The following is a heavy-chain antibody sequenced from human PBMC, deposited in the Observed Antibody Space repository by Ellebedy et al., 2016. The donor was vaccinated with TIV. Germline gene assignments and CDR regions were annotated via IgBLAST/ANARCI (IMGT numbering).Heavy chain of an antibody. CDR2: IYHSGST. Sequence: SETLSLTXAVSGGSISSGGYSWSWIRQPPGKGLEWIGYIYHSGSTYYNPSLKSRVTISVDRSKNQFSLKLSSVTAADTAVYYCARTNFGVRGAPDYWGQGTLVTVSS. J-gene: IGHJ4*02. V-gene: IGHV4-30-2*02. CDR1: GGSISSGGYS. D-gene: IGHD3-10*01. CDR3: ARTNFGVRGAPDY.